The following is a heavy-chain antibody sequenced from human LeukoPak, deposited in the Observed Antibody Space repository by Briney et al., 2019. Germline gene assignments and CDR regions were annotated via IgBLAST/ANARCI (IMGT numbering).Heavy chain of an antibody. CDR2: ILYDGSKK. Sequence: GRSLRLSCAASGFTFTNYNMHWVRQTPGKGLQWVAAILYDGSKKYYADSVKGRFSVYRDNSNYTLYLQMNSLKTEDTAVYSCANFDGDSQAFHIWGQGTMVTVSS. CDR3: ANFDGDSQAFHI. CDR1: GFTFTNYN. J-gene: IGHJ3*02. V-gene: IGHV3-30*18. D-gene: IGHD3-9*01.